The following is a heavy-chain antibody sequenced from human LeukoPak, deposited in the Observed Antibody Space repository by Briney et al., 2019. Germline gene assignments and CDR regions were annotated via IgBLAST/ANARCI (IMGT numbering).Heavy chain of an antibody. CDR3: NCNWNDQYYYYGMDV. CDR1: GGTFSSYA. J-gene: IGHJ6*02. CDR2: IIPIFGTA. Sequence: ASVKVSCKASGGTFSSYAISWVRQAPGQGLEWMGGIIPIFGTANYAQKFQGRVTITADESTSTAYMELSSLRSEDTAVYYCNCNWNDQYYYYGMDVWGQGTTVIVSS. D-gene: IGHD1-1*01. V-gene: IGHV1-69*13.